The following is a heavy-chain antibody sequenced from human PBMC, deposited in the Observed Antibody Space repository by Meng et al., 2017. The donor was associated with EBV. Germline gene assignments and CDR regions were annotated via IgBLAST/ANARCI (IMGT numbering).Heavy chain of an antibody. CDR2: IYWDDDK. J-gene: IGHJ5*02. CDR3: AHRRDEYSSSWYGWFDP. V-gene: IGHV2-5*02. CDR1: GFSLSTSGVG. Sequence: TLKESGPTLVKPTQTLPLSCTFSGFSLSTSGVGVGWIRQPPGKALEWLALIYWDDDKRYSPSLKSRLTITKDTSKNQVVLTMTNMDPVDTATYYCAHRRDEYSSSWYGWFDPWGQGTLVTGSS. D-gene: IGHD6-13*01.